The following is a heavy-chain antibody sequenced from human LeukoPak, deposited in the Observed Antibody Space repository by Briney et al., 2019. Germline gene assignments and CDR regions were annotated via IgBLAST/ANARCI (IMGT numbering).Heavy chain of an antibody. Sequence: GGSLRLSCAASGFTFSSYAMSWVRQAPGKGLEWVSAISGSGGSTYYADSVKGRFTISRDNSKNTLYLQMNSLRAEDTAVYYCARAGDYYSTGDQWGQGTLVTVSP. D-gene: IGHD3-22*01. CDR3: ARAGDYYSTGDQ. J-gene: IGHJ4*02. CDR2: ISGSGGST. V-gene: IGHV3-23*01. CDR1: GFTFSSYA.